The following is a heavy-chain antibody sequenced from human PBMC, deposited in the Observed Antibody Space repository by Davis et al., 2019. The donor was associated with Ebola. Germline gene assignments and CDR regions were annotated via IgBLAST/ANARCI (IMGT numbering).Heavy chain of an antibody. CDR2: IYYIGST. D-gene: IGHD5-24*01. V-gene: IGHV4-59*01. CDR1: GDSFSTYF. J-gene: IGHJ6*02. CDR3: ARDLWHYYYGMDV. Sequence: GSLRLSCTVSGDSFSTYFWSWIRQPPGKGLEWIGHIYYIGSTKNNPSLKRRVTISVDTSTNQFSLKLSSVTAADTAVYYCARDLWHYYYGMDVWGQGTTVTVSS.